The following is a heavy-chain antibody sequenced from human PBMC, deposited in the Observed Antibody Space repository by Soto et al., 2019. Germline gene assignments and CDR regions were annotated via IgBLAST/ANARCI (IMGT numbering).Heavy chain of an antibody. J-gene: IGHJ3*02. CDR2: ITGDGGST. CDR3: ATSTGSSGWYLDI. V-gene: IGHV3-64*01. D-gene: IGHD6-19*01. Sequence: HPGGSLRLSCATSGFTFSGYVMHWVRQAPGKGLEYVSAITGDGGSTYHANSVTGRFTISRDNSKNTLYLQMGSLRAEDMAVYYCATSTGSSGWYLDIWGQGTMVTVSS. CDR1: GFTFSGYV.